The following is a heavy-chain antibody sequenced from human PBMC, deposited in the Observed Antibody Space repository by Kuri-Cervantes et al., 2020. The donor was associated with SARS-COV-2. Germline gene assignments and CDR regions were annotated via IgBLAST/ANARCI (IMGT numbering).Heavy chain of an antibody. Sequence: GGSLRLSCAASGFTFSSYSMNWVRQAPGKGLEWVSSISSSSSYIYYADSVKGRFTISRDNAKNSLYLQMNSLRAEDTAVYYCARAIAAAGKRFWETYGWFDPWGQGTLVTVSS. D-gene: IGHD6-13*01. CDR2: ISSSSSYI. V-gene: IGHV3-21*01. J-gene: IGHJ5*02. CDR1: GFTFSSYS. CDR3: ARAIAAAGKRFWETYGWFDP.